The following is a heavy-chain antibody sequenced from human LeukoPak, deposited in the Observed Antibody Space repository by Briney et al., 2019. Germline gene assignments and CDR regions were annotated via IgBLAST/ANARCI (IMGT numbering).Heavy chain of an antibody. J-gene: IGHJ4*02. CDR3: ARIHDYGDYYFDY. D-gene: IGHD4-17*01. Sequence: PSETLSLTCAVYGGSFSGYYWSWIRQPPGKGLEWIGEINHSGSTNYNPSLKSRVTISVDTSKNQFSLKLSSVTAADTAVYYCARIHDYGDYYFDYWGQGTLVTVSS. CDR1: GGSFSGYY. V-gene: IGHV4-34*01. CDR2: INHSGST.